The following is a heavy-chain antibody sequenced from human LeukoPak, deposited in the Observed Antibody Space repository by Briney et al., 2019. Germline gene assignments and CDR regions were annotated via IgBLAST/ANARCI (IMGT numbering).Heavy chain of an antibody. V-gene: IGHV4-59*08. CDR3: ARHTSSSWHHDAFDI. J-gene: IGHJ3*02. Sequence: PSETLSLTCTVSGGSISSYYWSWIRQPPGEGLEWIGYIYYSGSTNYNPSLKSRVTISVDTSKNQFSLKLSSVTAADKAVYYCARHTSSSWHHDAFDIWGQGTMVTVSS. CDR1: GGSISSYY. CDR2: IYYSGST. D-gene: IGHD6-13*01.